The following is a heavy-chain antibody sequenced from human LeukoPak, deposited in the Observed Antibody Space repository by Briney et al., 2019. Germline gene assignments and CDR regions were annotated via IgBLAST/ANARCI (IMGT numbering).Heavy chain of an antibody. CDR3: AQSRYYYDSSDI. D-gene: IGHD3-22*01. CDR2: INPSGGST. CDR1: GYTVTSYH. Sequence: ASVKVSCKASGYTVTSYHMHWVRQVPGQGLEWMGVINPSGGSTRYAQKFQGRVTMTRDTSTSTVYMELSSLRSEDTAVYYCAQSRYYYDSSDIWGQGTMVTVSS. V-gene: IGHV1-46*01. J-gene: IGHJ3*02.